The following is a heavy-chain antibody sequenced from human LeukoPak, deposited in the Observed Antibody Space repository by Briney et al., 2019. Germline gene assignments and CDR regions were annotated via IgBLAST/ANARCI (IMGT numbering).Heavy chain of an antibody. CDR3: ARPQWELGAFDI. CDR1: GGSISSSSYY. Sequence: PSETLSLTRTVSGGSISSSSYYWGWIRQPPGKGLEWIGNIYYSGSTYYNPSLKSRVTISVDTSKNQFSLKLSSVTAADTAVYYCARPQWELGAFDIWGQGTMVTVSS. J-gene: IGHJ3*02. V-gene: IGHV4-39*07. D-gene: IGHD1-26*01. CDR2: IYYSGST.